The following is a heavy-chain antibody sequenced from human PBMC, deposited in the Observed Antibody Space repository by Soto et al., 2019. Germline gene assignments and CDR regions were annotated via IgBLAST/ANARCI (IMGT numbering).Heavy chain of an antibody. CDR2: TYYRSKWYN. CDR1: GDSVSSSSAA. J-gene: IGHJ6*02. Sequence: QVLLQQSGPGLVKPSQTLSLTCDISGDSVSSSSAAWNWIRQSPSRGLEWLGRTYYRSKWYNQYAVSVKSRITIXPDTSKNXFXXXXXXXXXXXXXXXXXXXXXXXXXXLXXWGQGTTVTVSS. V-gene: IGHV6-1*01. CDR3: XXXXXXXXXLXX.